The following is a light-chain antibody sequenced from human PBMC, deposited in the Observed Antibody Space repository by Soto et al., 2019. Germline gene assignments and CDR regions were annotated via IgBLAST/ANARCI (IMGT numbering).Light chain of an antibody. CDR2: GAA. CDR3: QRYNSWAPVT. J-gene: IGKJ5*01. Sequence: EIVFPQSRATLSVSPGERATLSCRARQSPSSNIAWYQRKPSQAPRLLIHGAAARATDSPARSSGSGSGTEFALTISSLQPEDFAVYFCQRYNSWAPVTFGQGTKVDIK. V-gene: IGKV3-15*01. CDR1: QSPSSN.